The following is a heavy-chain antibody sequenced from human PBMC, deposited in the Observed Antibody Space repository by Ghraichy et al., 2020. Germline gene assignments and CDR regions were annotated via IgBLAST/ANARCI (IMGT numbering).Heavy chain of an antibody. Sequence: SETLSLTCTVSGGSITTSSYYWGWIRQSPGKGLEWIGSVYYSGNTYYNPSLRGRVTLSVDTSTDQFSLTVMSMTAADTAVYYCVRHVVYTDGPAAWFDPWGQGTLVAVSS. CDR1: GGSITTSSYY. V-gene: IGHV4-39*01. CDR3: VRHVVYTDGPAAWFDP. J-gene: IGHJ5*02. CDR2: VYYSGNT. D-gene: IGHD2-8*02.